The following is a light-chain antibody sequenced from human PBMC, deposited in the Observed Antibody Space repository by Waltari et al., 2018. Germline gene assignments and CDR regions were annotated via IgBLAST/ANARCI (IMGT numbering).Light chain of an antibody. V-gene: IGLV1-36*01. CDR2: ADD. Sequence: QSVLTQTPSVSEAPRQRVPIPRSGSRSNSGNTAVNWYKPVPGKAPKLLVFADDLRPSGVSDRFSGSKSGTSASLAISGLRSEDEGVYFCAAWDDSLKGVLFGGGTKLTVL. CDR1: RSNSGNTA. CDR3: AAWDDSLKGVL. J-gene: IGLJ2*01.